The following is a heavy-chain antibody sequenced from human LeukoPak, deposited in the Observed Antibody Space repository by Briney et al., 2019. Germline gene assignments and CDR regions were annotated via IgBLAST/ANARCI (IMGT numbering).Heavy chain of an antibody. Sequence: GSLRLSCAASGFTFSSYSMNWVRQAPGKGLEWVSSISSSSSYIYYADSVKGRFTISRDNAKNSLYLQMNSLRAEDTAVYYCATTRPGYYYMDVWGKGTTVTVSS. CDR2: ISSSSSYI. CDR1: GFTFSSYS. CDR3: ATTRPGYYYMDV. V-gene: IGHV3-21*01. D-gene: IGHD4-17*01. J-gene: IGHJ6*03.